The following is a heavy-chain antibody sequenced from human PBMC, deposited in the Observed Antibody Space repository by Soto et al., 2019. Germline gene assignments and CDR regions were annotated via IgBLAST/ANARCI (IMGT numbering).Heavy chain of an antibody. J-gene: IGHJ4*02. Sequence: QVQLQQWGAGLLKPSETLSLTCAVNAGSFTGYYGAWIRQSPGKGLEWIGEISHSGRTNYNPSLKSRVTISVDTSKNQFSLKVSSVTAADTGMYYCARNGGSTWYYFDSWGQGTVVTVSS. V-gene: IGHV4-34*01. CDR3: ARNGGSTWYYFDS. CDR1: AGSFTGYY. CDR2: ISHSGRT. D-gene: IGHD6-13*01.